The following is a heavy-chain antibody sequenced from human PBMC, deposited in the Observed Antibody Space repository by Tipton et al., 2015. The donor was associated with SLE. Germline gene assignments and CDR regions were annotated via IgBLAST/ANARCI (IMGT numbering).Heavy chain of an antibody. CDR1: GGSFSGYY. J-gene: IGHJ3*02. CDR3: ARQRQWLPHGAFDI. V-gene: IGHV4-34*01. CDR2: INHSGST. D-gene: IGHD6-19*01. Sequence: TLSLTCAVYGGSFSGYYWSWIRQPPGKGLEWIGEINHSGSTNYNPSLKSRVTISVDTSKNQFSLKLSSVTAADTAVYYCARQRQWLPHGAFDIWGQGTMVTVSS.